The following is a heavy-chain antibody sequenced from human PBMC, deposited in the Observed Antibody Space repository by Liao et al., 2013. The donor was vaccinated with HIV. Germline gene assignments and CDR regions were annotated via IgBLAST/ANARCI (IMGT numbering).Heavy chain of an antibody. V-gene: IGHV4-61*02. CDR2: IYTSGST. D-gene: IGHD1-26*01. CDR3: ARGRGSYYVEYFQH. Sequence: QVQLQESGPGLVKPSQTLSLTCTVSGGSISSGSYYWSWIRQPAGKGLEWIGRIYTSGSTNYNPSLKSRVTISVDTSKNQFSLKLSSVTAADTAVYYCARGRGSYYVEYFQHWGQGTLVTVSS. J-gene: IGHJ1*01. CDR1: GGSISSGSYY.